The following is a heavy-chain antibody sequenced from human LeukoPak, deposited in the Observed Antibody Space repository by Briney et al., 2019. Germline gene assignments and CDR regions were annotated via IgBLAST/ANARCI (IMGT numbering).Heavy chain of an antibody. D-gene: IGHD1-26*01. CDR3: ARDQWEPRGFDY. V-gene: IGHV3-7*01. Sequence: SWIRQPPGKGLEWVANIKQDGSEKYYVDSVKGRFTISRDNAKNSLYLQINSLRAEDTAVYYCARDQWEPRGFDYWGQGTLVSVSS. J-gene: IGHJ4*02. CDR2: IKQDGSEK.